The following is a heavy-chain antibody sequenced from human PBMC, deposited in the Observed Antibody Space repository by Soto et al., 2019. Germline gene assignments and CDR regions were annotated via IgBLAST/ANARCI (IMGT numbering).Heavy chain of an antibody. V-gene: IGHV3-30*04. CDR3: AREASTRYYYDSSGYYYFDY. D-gene: IGHD3-22*01. J-gene: IGHJ4*02. Sequence: GGSLRLSCAASGFTFSSYAMHWVRQAPGKGLEWVAVISYDGSTKYYADSVKGRFTISRDNSKNTLYLQMNSLRAEDTAVYYCAREASTRYYYDSSGYYYFDYWGQGTLGTGSS. CDR2: ISYDGSTK. CDR1: GFTFSSYA.